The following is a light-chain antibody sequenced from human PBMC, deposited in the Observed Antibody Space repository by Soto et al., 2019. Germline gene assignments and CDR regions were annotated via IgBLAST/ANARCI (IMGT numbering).Light chain of an antibody. J-gene: IGKJ1*01. CDR1: QSISRN. CDR2: GAS. Sequence: EMVVTQSPATLSVSPGERVALSCRASQSISRNLAWYQQKPDQAPRLLIYGASTRATGIPARFSGSGSGTDFNLTISSLQSEDFAVYYCQQYYHWPRTFGQGTKVEIK. CDR3: QQYYHWPRT. V-gene: IGKV3D-15*01.